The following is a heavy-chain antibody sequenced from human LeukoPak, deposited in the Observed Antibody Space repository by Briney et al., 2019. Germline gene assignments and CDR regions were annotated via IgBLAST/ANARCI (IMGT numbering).Heavy chain of an antibody. J-gene: IGHJ4*02. Sequence: GGSLRLSCTASGFTFGDYAMSWVRQAPGKGLEWVSVIYSGGSTYYADSVKGRFTISRDNSKNTLYLQMNSLRAEDTAVYYCARDPTGTTGYWGQGTRVTVSS. V-gene: IGHV3-53*01. D-gene: IGHD1-7*01. CDR3: ARDPTGTTGY. CDR1: GFTFGDYA. CDR2: IYSGGST.